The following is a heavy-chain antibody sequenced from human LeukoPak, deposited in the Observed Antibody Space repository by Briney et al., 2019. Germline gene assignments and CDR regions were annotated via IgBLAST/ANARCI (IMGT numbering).Heavy chain of an antibody. J-gene: IGHJ4*02. Sequence: GASVKVSCKASGYTFTSYYMHWVRQAPGQGLEWMGIINPSGGSTSYAQKFQGRVTMTRDMSTSTVYMELSSLRSEDTAVYYCARDRAYIAAAGTVFDYWGQGTLVTVSS. D-gene: IGHD6-13*01. CDR1: GYTFTSYY. V-gene: IGHV1-46*01. CDR2: INPSGGST. CDR3: ARDRAYIAAAGTVFDY.